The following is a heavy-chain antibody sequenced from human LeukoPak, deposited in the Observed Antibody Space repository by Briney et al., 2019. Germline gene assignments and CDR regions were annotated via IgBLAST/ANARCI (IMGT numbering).Heavy chain of an antibody. CDR3: ARARTLQYYYGSGSYSGWFDP. V-gene: IGHV4-34*01. CDR1: GGSITSYY. J-gene: IGHJ5*02. D-gene: IGHD3-10*01. Sequence: TSETLSLTCTVSGGSITSYYWSWIRQPPGKGLEWIGEINHSGSTNYNPSLKSRVTISVDTSKNQFSLKLSSVTAADTAVYYCARARTLQYYYGSGSYSGWFDPWGQGTLVTVSS. CDR2: INHSGST.